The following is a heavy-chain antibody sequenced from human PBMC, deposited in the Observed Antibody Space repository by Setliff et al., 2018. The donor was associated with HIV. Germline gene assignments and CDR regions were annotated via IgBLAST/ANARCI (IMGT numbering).Heavy chain of an antibody. CDR2: IYSTGST. D-gene: IGHD3-22*01. V-gene: IGHV4-59*08. CDR1: GPSINVHY. Sequence: SETLSLTCTVSGPSINVHYWSWIRQSPGKGFEWIGYIYSTGSTNYNPSLHSRVTTSMVASRNQFSLTLSSVTAADTAVYYCARKSYYYDSGGYHNYMNVWGKGTTVTVSS. J-gene: IGHJ6*03. CDR3: ARKSYYYDSGGYHNYMNV.